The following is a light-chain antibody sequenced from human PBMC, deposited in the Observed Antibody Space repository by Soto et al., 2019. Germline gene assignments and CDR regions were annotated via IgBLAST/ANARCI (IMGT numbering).Light chain of an antibody. Sequence: DLQMTQSPSSVSASVGDRVTITCRASQDISSWLAWYQQKPGKAPKLLIYAASSLQSGVPSRFSGSGSGTDFTLTISSLQPEDFATYYCQQANSFPPSFTFGPGTKVDI. V-gene: IGKV1-12*01. J-gene: IGKJ3*01. CDR1: QDISSW. CDR2: AAS. CDR3: QQANSFPPSFT.